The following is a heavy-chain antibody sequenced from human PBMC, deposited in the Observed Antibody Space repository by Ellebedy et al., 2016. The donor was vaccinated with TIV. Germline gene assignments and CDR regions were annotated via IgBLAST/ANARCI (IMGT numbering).Heavy chain of an antibody. J-gene: IGHJ5*02. V-gene: IGHV1-2*02. CDR3: ATHSGSSSGLHH. CDR2: INPNSGGT. CDR1: GYTFTGHH. Sequence: ASVKVSCXASGYTFTGHHIHWVRQAPGQGLEWMGWINPNSGGTNYAQNFQGRVTMTWDTSITTIFMDLSGLRSDDTAIFYCATHSGSSSGLHHWGQGTLVTVSS. D-gene: IGHD1-26*01.